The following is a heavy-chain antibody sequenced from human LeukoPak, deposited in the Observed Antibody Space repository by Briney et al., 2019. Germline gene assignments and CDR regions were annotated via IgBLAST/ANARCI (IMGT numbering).Heavy chain of an antibody. CDR1: GGSFSGYY. J-gene: IGHJ5*02. CDR2: INHSGST. CDR3: ARGWNFVVVTATNWFDP. Sequence: EASETLSLTCAVYGGSFSGYYWSWIRQPPGKGLEWIGEINHSGSTNYNPSLKSRVTISVDTSKNQFSLKLSSVTAADTAVYYCARGWNFVVVTATNWFDPWGQGTLVTVSS. D-gene: IGHD2-21*02. V-gene: IGHV4-34*01.